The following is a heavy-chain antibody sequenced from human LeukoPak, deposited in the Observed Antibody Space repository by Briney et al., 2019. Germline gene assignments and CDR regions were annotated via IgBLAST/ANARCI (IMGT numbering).Heavy chain of an antibody. Sequence: SETLSLTCSVSAYSISSGYFWGWIRQPPGKGPEWIATTHHSGATYYNPSLKSRVTLSVDTSKNQVSLKMTSVTAADKAVYYCTREVWGSTFPDYWGQGTLVTVSS. CDR1: AYSISSGYF. CDR2: THHSGAT. J-gene: IGHJ4*02. CDR3: TREVWGSTFPDY. V-gene: IGHV4-38-2*02. D-gene: IGHD7-27*01.